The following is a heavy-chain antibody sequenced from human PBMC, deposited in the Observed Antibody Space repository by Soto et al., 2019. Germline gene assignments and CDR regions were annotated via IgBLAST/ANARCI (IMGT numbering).Heavy chain of an antibody. CDR3: ARDADSSGFKY. D-gene: IGHD3-22*01. CDR2: IYYSGST. V-gene: IGHV4-31*03. CDR1: GGSISSGGYY. J-gene: IGHJ4*02. Sequence: SETLSLTCTVSGGSISSGGYYWRWIRQHPGKGLEWIGYIYYSGSTYYNPSLKSRVTISVDTSKNQFSLKLSSVTAADTAVYYCARDADSSGFKYWGQGTLVTVSS.